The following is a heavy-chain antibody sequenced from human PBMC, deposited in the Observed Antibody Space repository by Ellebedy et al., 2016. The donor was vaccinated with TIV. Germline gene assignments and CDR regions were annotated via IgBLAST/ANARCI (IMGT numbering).Heavy chain of an antibody. V-gene: IGHV3-30-3*02. D-gene: IGHD6-19*01. J-gene: IGHJ4*02. CDR3: AKRRGIAVAGDFDY. CDR1: GFTFSSYA. CDR2: ISYDGSNK. Sequence: PGGSLRLSCAASGFTFSSYAMHWVRQAPGKGLEWVAVISYDGSNKYYADSVKGRFTISRDNSKNTLYLQMNSLRDEDTAVYYCAKRRGIAVAGDFDYWGQGTLVTVSS.